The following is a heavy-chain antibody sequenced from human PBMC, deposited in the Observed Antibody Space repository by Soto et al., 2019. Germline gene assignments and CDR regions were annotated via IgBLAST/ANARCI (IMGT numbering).Heavy chain of an antibody. Sequence: GGSLRLSCAASGLSFSYYGMNWVRQAPGKGLEWVSYISTSSSNIYYADSVKGRFTISRDNAKNSLSLQMNSLRAADTAVYYCARETSTGNYYMDVWGQGTLVTVSS. CDR1: GLSFSYYG. V-gene: IGHV3-48*01. CDR3: ARETSTGNYYMDV. D-gene: IGHD2-2*01. J-gene: IGHJ4*02. CDR2: ISTSSSNI.